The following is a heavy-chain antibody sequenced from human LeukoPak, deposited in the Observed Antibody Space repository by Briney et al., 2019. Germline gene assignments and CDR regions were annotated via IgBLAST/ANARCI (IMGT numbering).Heavy chain of an antibody. D-gene: IGHD3-22*01. CDR3: AGLVGRYSSGLYYYYFDY. J-gene: IGHJ4*02. CDR1: GGSFSGYY. V-gene: IGHV4-34*01. CDR2: INHSGST. Sequence: SSETLSLTCAVYGGSFSGYYWSWIRQPPGKGLEWIGEINHSGSTNYNPSLKSRVTISIDKSKNQFFLNLSSVAAADTAVYYCAGLVGRYSSGLYYYYFDYWGQGTLVTVSS.